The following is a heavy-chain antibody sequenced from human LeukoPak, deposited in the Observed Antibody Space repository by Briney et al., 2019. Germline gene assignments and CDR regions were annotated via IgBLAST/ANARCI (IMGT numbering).Heavy chain of an antibody. CDR2: INPNSGGT. CDR1: GYTFTGYY. V-gene: IGHV1-2*06. CDR3: ATDSYQRGGGYYKY. J-gene: IGHJ4*02. D-gene: IGHD3-3*01. Sequence: ASVKVSCKASGYTFTGYYMHWVRQAPGQGLEWMGRINPNSGGTNYAQKFQGRVTMTRDTSISTAYMELSRLRSDDTAVYYCATDSYQRGGGYYKYWGQGTLATVSS.